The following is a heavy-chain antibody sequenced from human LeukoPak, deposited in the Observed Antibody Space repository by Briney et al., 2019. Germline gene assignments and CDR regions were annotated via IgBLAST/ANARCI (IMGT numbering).Heavy chain of an antibody. Sequence: SETLSLTCTVSGGSISSYYWSWIRQPPGKGLEWIGYIYYSGSTNYNPSLKSRVTISVDTSKNQFSLKLSSVTAADTAVYYCAKVVRGVIRGPWFGPWGQGTLVTVSS. CDR3: AKVVRGVIRGPWFGP. CDR2: IYYSGST. CDR1: GGSISSYY. V-gene: IGHV4-59*01. D-gene: IGHD3-10*01. J-gene: IGHJ5*02.